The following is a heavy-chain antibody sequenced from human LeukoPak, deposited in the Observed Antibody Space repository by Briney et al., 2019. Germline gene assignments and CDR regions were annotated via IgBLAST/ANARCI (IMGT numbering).Heavy chain of an antibody. J-gene: IGHJ4*02. Sequence: SETLSLTCGVAGVSFRGYYWTWIRQAPGKGLEWIGETTHSGSSNYNPSLKSRVNISVDMAKNQFSLTLSSVTAADTAEYYCARMWPGRIGGSLGSSDYWGQGTLVTVSS. CDR1: GVSFRGYY. CDR2: TTHSGSS. D-gene: IGHD1-26*01. V-gene: IGHV4-34*01. CDR3: ARMWPGRIGGSLGSSDY.